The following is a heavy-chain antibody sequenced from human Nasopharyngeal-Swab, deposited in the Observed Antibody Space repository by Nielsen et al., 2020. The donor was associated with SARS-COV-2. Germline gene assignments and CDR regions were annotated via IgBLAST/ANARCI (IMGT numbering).Heavy chain of an antibody. V-gene: IGHV3-9*01. CDR2: ISRDSGSL. J-gene: IGHJ6*02. Sequence: GGSLRLSCAASGFTFTEYAMYWVRQAPGKGLAWVSGISRDSGSLAYVDSVEGRFTISRDNAKNSLYLQMNSLRGEDTAVYYCAKDWRTGRSLGLFGMDVWGQGTTVIVSS. D-gene: IGHD7-27*01. CDR1: GFTFTEYA. CDR3: AKDWRTGRSLGLFGMDV.